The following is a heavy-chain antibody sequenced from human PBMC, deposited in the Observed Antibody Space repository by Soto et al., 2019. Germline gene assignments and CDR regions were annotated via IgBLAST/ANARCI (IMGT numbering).Heavy chain of an antibody. D-gene: IGHD3-16*01. CDR1: GYSFTSDW. Sequence: GESLKISCKGSGYSFTSDWIAWVRQMPGKGLEYMGIIYPGDSDTRYSPSFQGQVTTSADKSTSTAYVQWSSLKASDTAMYYCARRATYYHYFDYWGQGTLVTVSS. CDR2: IYPGDSDT. V-gene: IGHV5-51*01. J-gene: IGHJ4*02. CDR3: ARRATYYHYFDY.